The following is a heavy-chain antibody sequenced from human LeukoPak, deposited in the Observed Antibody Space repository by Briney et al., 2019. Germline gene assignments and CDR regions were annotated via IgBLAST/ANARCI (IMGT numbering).Heavy chain of an antibody. CDR1: GGSFSGYY. Sequence: SQTLSLTCAVYGGSFSGYYWSWIRQPPGKGLEWIGEINHSGSTNYNPSLKSRVTISADTSKNQFSLKLSSVTAADTAVYYCARRTIRGEWDYWGQGTLVTVSS. V-gene: IGHV4-34*01. CDR3: ARRTIRGEWDY. CDR2: INHSGST. D-gene: IGHD3-10*01. J-gene: IGHJ4*02.